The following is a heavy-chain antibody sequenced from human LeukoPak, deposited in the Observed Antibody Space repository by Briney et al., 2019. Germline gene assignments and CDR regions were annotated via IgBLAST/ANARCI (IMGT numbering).Heavy chain of an antibody. CDR2: IFHSGST. CDR3: ARDRSTVTPPRPDAFDI. J-gene: IGHJ3*02. V-gene: IGHV4-4*02. CDR1: GGSISSNNW. D-gene: IGHD4-17*01. Sequence: PSGTLSLTCVVSGGSISSNNWWSWVRQPTGKGLEWIGEIFHSGSTNYNPSLKSRVTISVDTSNNEFSLRLTSVTAADTAVYYCARDRSTVTPPRPDAFDIWGQGTMVTVSS.